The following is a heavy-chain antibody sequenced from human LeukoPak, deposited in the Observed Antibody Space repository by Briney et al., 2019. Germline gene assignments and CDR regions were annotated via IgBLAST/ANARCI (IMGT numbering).Heavy chain of an antibody. CDR2: IWYDGSNK. D-gene: IGHD3-22*01. CDR1: GFTFSSYG. Sequence: GGSLRLSCAASGFTFSSYGMHWVRQAPGKGLEWVAVIWYDGSNKYYADSVKGRFTISRDNSKNTLYLQMNSLRAEDTAVYYCARDSSTKDYYDSSCYDPYFDYWGQGTLVTVSS. CDR3: ARDSSTKDYYDSSCYDPYFDY. J-gene: IGHJ4*02. V-gene: IGHV3-33*01.